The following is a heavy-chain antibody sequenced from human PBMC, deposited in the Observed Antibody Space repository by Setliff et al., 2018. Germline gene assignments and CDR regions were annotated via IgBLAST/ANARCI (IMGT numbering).Heavy chain of an antibody. D-gene: IGHD5-18*01. CDR2: IDHRGGG. CDR1: GYSINSDHD. Sequence: PSETLSLTCAVSGYSINSDHDWGWIRQHPGKGLEGMGRIDHRGGGYYNPSLKSRVTISVDTSKNQFSLKLSSVTAADRAVNYCARDGGNGYGVDAYDGGGFDIWGQGTMVTVSS. V-gene: IGHV4-38-2*02. CDR3: ARDGGNGYGVDAYDGGGFDI. J-gene: IGHJ3*02.